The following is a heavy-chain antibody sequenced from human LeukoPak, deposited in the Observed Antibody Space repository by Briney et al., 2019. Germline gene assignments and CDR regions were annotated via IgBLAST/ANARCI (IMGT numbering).Heavy chain of an antibody. J-gene: IGHJ4*02. D-gene: IGHD2-21*01. CDR2: IYYSGST. V-gene: IGHV4-59*12. CDR1: GGSFSGYY. Sequence: SETLSLTCAVYGGSFSGYYWSWIRQPPGKGLEWIGYIYYSGSTNYNPSLKSRVTISVDTSKNQFSLKLSSVTAADTAVYYCARSRGFGYSRPFDYWGQGTLVTVSS. CDR3: ARSRGFGYSRPFDY.